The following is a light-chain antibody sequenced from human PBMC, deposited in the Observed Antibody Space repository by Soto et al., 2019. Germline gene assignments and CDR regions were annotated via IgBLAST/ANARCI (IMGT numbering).Light chain of an antibody. V-gene: IGLV8-61*01. CDR2: STN. Sequence: QAVVPQEPSFSVSPGGTVTLTCGLSSGSVSTSYYPSWYQQTPGQAPRTLIYSTNTRSSGVPDRFSGSILGNNAALTITGAQADDESDYYCVLYMGSGIWVFGGGTKLTVL. CDR3: VLYMGSGIWV. CDR1: SGSVSTSYY. J-gene: IGLJ3*02.